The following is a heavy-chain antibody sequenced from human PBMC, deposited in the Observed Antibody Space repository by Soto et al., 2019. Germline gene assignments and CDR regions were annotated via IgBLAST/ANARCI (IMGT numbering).Heavy chain of an antibody. J-gene: IGHJ1*01. CDR1: GYTFTSYG. V-gene: IGHV1-18*01. D-gene: IGHD4-17*01. Sequence: QVQLVQSGAEVKKPGASVKVSCKASGYTFTSYGISWVRQAPGQGLEWMGWLSAYNGNTNYAQKVQGRLTMTTDTSPSTAYMELRSLRSDDTAVYYCARAGYGYGDLVYFQHWGQGTLVTVSS. CDR3: ARAGYGYGDLVYFQH. CDR2: LSAYNGNT.